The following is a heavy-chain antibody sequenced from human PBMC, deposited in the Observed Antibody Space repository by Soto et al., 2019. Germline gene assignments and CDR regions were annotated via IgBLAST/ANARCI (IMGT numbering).Heavy chain of an antibody. D-gene: IGHD4-17*01. CDR3: ARARGGDSGDYASLFDR. V-gene: IGHV4-30-4*01. Sequence: VQLQESGPGLVTPSQTLSLTCTVFGGSVNIGDYLWSWIRQRPGKGLEWIGYIHDSGNTYYNPSLKSRVTISLDTSKNQFSLKVTSMTAADTAVYFCARARGGDSGDYASLFDRWGQGNLVTVSS. CDR1: GGSVNIGDYL. J-gene: IGHJ5*02. CDR2: IHDSGNT.